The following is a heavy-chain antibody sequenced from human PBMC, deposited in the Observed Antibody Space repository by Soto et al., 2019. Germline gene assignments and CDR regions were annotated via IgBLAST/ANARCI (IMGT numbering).Heavy chain of an antibody. J-gene: IGHJ4*02. CDR3: AKLKVPRDY. V-gene: IGHV3-23*01. CDR2: VSRTGGIT. Sequence: GGSLRLSCAASGFTFGNYAMSWVRQAPGQGLEWVSAVSRTGGITYYADSVKGRFTISRDNSKNTLYLQMNSLRAEDTAVYYRAKLKVPRDYWGQGTLVTVSS. CDR1: GFTFGNYA.